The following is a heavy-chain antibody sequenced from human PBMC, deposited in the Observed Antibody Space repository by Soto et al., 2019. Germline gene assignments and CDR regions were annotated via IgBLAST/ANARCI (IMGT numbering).Heavy chain of an antibody. CDR2: YYSGST. V-gene: IGHV4-59*08. CDR3: ARRYGGNLDY. Sequence: QVQLQESGPGLMKPSETLSLTCTVSGGSISSYYWSWIRQPPGKGLEWIGYYSGSTNYNPSLKSRVTISVDTSKNQFSLKLSSVTAADTAVYYCARRYGGNLDYWGQGTLVTVSS. J-gene: IGHJ4*02. CDR1: GGSISSYY. D-gene: IGHD2-15*01.